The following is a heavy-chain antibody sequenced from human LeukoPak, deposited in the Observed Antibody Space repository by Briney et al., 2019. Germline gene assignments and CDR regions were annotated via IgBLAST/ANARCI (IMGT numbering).Heavy chain of an antibody. CDR3: ARNPISGAFDI. CDR1: GYSFTSYW. V-gene: IGHV5-51*01. D-gene: IGHD3-3*02. Sequence: AESLMISCKGSGYSFTSYWIGWVRQMPGKGLEWMGIIYTGDSDTRYSPSFQGQVTISADRSISTAYLQWSSLKASDTAMYYCARNPISGAFDIWGQGTMVTVSS. CDR2: IYTGDSDT. J-gene: IGHJ3*02.